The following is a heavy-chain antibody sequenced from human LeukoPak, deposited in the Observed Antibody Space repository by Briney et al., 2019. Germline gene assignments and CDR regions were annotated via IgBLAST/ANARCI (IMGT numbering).Heavy chain of an antibody. CDR3: VWLWANALNI. J-gene: IGHJ3*02. Sequence: GGSLRLSCAASGFTLSDHYMDWVRQAPGKGLEWVGRSRDKPNSYTTEYAASVKGRFTISRDDSGNSLHLQMNSLRTEDTAVYYCVWLWANALNIWGQGTMVTVSS. CDR1: GFTLSDHY. CDR2: SRDKPNSYTT. D-gene: IGHD2-8*02. V-gene: IGHV3-72*01.